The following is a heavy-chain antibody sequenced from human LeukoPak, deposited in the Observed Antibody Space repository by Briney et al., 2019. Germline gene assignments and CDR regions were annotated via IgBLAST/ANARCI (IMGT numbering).Heavy chain of an antibody. J-gene: IGHJ4*02. D-gene: IGHD3-16*01. CDR3: AKEGEVPGFFDS. CDR2: ISWDGRAS. CDR1: GSTFDDYA. Sequence: GGSLRLSCAASGSTFDDYAMHWVRQVPGKGLEWVSLISWDGRASYYADSVKGRFTISRDNNKNSVYVQMTSLTTEDTALYYCAKEGEVPGFFDSWGQGTLVTVSS. V-gene: IGHV3-43D*03.